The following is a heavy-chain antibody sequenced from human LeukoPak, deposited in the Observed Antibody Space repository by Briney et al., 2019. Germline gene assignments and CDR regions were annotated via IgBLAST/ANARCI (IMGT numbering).Heavy chain of an antibody. V-gene: IGHV4-4*07. D-gene: IGHD5-24*01. CDR2: IYTSGST. CDR1: GGSISSYY. CDR3: AREGNARDGYHEVDY. Sequence: SETLSLTCTVSGGSISSYYGSWVRQPAGKGLEWIGRIYTSGSTNYNPSLKSRVTMSVDTSKNQFSLQLSSVTAADTAVYYCAREGNARDGYHEVDYWGQGTLVTVSS. J-gene: IGHJ4*02.